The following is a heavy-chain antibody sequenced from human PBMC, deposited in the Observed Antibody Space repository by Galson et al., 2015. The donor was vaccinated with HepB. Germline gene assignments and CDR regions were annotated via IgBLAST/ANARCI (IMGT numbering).Heavy chain of an antibody. V-gene: IGHV3-66*02. CDR1: GFTVSSNY. Sequence: SLRLSCAASGFTVSSNYMSWVRQAPGKGLEWVSVIYSGGSTYYADSVKGRFTISRDNSKNTLYLQMNSLRAEDTAVYYCASGVVRGNRSNRDMVDDYWGQGTLVTVSS. CDR3: ASGVVRGNRSNRDMVDDY. J-gene: IGHJ4*02. CDR2: IYSGGST. D-gene: IGHD3-10*01.